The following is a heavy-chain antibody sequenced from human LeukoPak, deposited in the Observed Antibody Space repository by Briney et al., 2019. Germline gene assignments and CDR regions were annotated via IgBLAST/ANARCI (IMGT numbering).Heavy chain of an antibody. D-gene: IGHD1-26*01. CDR1: GDSVSGNSAA. Sequence: SQTLSLTCAISGDSVSGNSAAWNWIGQSPSRGLEWLGRTYYRSKWFYDYAVSVKSRIAISPDTSKNQLSLQLSSVTPEDTAVYFCVYSGIYYWFDPWGQGTLVTVSS. CDR3: VYSGIYYWFDP. V-gene: IGHV6-1*01. CDR2: TYYRSKWFY. J-gene: IGHJ5*02.